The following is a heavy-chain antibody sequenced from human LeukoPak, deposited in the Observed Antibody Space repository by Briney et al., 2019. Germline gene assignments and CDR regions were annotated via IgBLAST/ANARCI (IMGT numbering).Heavy chain of an antibody. CDR2: TYNSGST. CDR1: GVSISSGGYH. V-gene: IGHV4-30-4*01. D-gene: IGHD4-23*01. Sequence: SQTLSLTCTVSGVSISSGGYHWTWIRQHPGKGLEWIGYTYNSGSTHYNPSLKSRVTISVDTSKNQFSLKLSSVTAADTAVYYCARHGGGLDYGGNHLDYWGQGTLVTVSS. CDR3: ARHGGGLDYGGNHLDY. J-gene: IGHJ4*02.